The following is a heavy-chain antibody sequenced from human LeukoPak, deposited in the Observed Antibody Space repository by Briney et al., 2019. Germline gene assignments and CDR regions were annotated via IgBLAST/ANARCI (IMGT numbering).Heavy chain of an antibody. CDR1: GFTVSSNF. J-gene: IGHJ4*02. V-gene: IGHV3-53*01. CDR2: IYGGGST. Sequence: GGSLRLSCAASGFTVSSNFMSWVRQAPGKGLEWVSVIYGGGSTYYADSVKGRFTISRDNSKNTLYLQMNSLRAEDTAVYYCARLYSSGWTMGFFDYWGQGTLVTVSS. CDR3: ARLYSSGWTMGFFDY. D-gene: IGHD6-19*01.